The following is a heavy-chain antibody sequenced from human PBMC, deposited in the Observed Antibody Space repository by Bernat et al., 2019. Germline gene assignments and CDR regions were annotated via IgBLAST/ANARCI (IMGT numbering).Heavy chain of an antibody. D-gene: IGHD4-23*01. CDR2: FRSKAYGGTT. J-gene: IGHJ4*02. CDR3: SRSHGGNYYFDF. CDR1: GFTFGDYA. V-gene: IGHV3-49*03. Sequence: EVQLVESGGGLVQPGWSLRLSCTVSGFTFGDYAMSWFRQAPGKGLEGVGFFRSKAYGGTTEYAASVQGRFSISRDDSKNVAYLQMNSLKTEDTALYYCSRSHGGNYYFDFWGQGTLVTVSS.